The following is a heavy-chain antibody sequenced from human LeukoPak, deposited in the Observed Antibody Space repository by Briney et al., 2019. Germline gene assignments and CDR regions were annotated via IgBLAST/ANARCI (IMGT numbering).Heavy chain of an antibody. CDR3: ARVGTRGSGSYYKRNNWFDP. Sequence: PSETVSLTCTVSGGSISSYYWSWIRQPPGKGLEWIGYIYYSGSTNYNPSLKSRVTISVDTSKNQFSLKLSSVTAADTAVYYCARVGTRGSGSYYKRNNWFDPWGQGTLVTVSS. V-gene: IGHV4-59*01. J-gene: IGHJ5*02. CDR2: IYYSGST. CDR1: GGSISSYY. D-gene: IGHD3-10*01.